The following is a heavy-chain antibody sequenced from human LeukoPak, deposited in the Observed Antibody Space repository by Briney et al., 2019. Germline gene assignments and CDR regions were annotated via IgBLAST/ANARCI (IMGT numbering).Heavy chain of an antibody. CDR1: GFIFDDYA. Sequence: QPGGSLRLSCAASGFIFDDYAMHWVRQAPGKGLEWVSGISWNSGSIGYADSVKGRFTISRDNAKNSLYLQMNSLRAEDTALYYCAKDILRTVTTWDNAFDIWGQGTMVTVSS. CDR3: AKDILRTVTTWDNAFDI. CDR2: ISWNSGSI. V-gene: IGHV3-9*01. J-gene: IGHJ3*02. D-gene: IGHD4-17*01.